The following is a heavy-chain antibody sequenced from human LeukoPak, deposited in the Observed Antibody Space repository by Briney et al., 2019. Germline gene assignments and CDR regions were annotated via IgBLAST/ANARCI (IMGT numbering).Heavy chain of an antibody. J-gene: IGHJ6*02. CDR2: MNPNSGNT. D-gene: IGHD6-19*01. CDR3: ARSSVAAPYYYYGMDV. CDR1: GYTFTSYD. Sequence: SVKVSCKASGYTFTSYDINWVRQATGQGLEWMGWMNPNSGNTGYAQKFQGRVTMTRNTSTSTAYMELSSLRSEDTAVYYCARSSVAAPYYYYGMDVWGQGTTVTVSS. V-gene: IGHV1-8*01.